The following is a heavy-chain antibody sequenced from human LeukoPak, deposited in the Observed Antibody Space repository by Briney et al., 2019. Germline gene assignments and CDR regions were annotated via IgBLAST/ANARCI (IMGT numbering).Heavy chain of an antibody. CDR1: GFTFSGYW. Sequence: QPGGSLRLSCVASGFTFSGYWMSWVRQAPGKGLEWVANIKQDGSEKYHVDSVKGRFTISRDNAKNSLYLQMNSLRAEDTAVYYCARDPSWDLPPGYWGQGTLVTVSS. J-gene: IGHJ4*02. CDR3: ARDPSWDLPPGY. V-gene: IGHV3-7*01. CDR2: IKQDGSEK. D-gene: IGHD1-26*01.